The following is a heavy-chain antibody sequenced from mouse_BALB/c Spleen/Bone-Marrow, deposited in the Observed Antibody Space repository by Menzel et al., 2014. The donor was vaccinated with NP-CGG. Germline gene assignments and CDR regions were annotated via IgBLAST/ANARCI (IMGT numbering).Heavy chain of an antibody. CDR2: IDPSDSYT. Sequence: VQLQQSGAELVKPGASVKMSCKASGYTFTSYWMHWVKQRPGQGLEWIGVIDPSDSYTSYNQKFKGKATLTVDTSSSTAYMQLSSLTSEDSAVYYCTRSRDYGNWFAYWDQGTLVTVSA. V-gene: IGHV1S127*01. CDR3: TRSRDYGNWFAY. D-gene: IGHD2-1*01. J-gene: IGHJ3*01. CDR1: GYTFTSYW.